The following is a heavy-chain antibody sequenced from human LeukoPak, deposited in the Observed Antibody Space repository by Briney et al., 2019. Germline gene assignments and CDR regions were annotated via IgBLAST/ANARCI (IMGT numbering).Heavy chain of an antibody. Sequence: GESLKISCKASGYSFTSYWIGWVRQMPGKGLEWMGIIYPGDSDTRYSPSFQGQVTISADKSISTAYLQWSSLKASDTAMYYCARHLRELGYDDAFDIWGQGTMVTVSS. CDR3: ARHLRELGYDDAFDI. CDR2: IYPGDSDT. D-gene: IGHD1-26*01. CDR1: GYSFTSYW. V-gene: IGHV5-51*01. J-gene: IGHJ3*02.